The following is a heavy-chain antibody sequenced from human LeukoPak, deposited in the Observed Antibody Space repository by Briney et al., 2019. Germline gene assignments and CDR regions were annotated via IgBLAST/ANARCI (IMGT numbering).Heavy chain of an antibody. CDR2: IYYSGST. CDR3: ARPPLGSHPEQAGAFDI. Sequence: SETLSLTCTVSGGSISSSSYYWGWIRQPPGKGLEWIGSIYYSGSTYYNPSLKSRVTISVDTSKNQFSLKLSSVTAADTAVYYCARPPLGSHPEQAGAFDIWGQGTMVTVSS. CDR1: GGSISSSSYY. V-gene: IGHV4-39*07. D-gene: IGHD1/OR15-1a*01. J-gene: IGHJ3*02.